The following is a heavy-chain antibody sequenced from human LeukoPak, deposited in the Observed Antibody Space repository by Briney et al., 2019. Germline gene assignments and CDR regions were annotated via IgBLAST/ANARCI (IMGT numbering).Heavy chain of an antibody. V-gene: IGHV4-59*08. CDR1: GGSISSYY. Sequence: SETLSLSCTVSGGSISSYYRSWIRQPPGKGLEWIGFIFYSGSTNSNPSLKSRVTISVDTSKNQFSLKLSSVTAADTAVYYCARHGVDDYGDYRGWFYPWGQRTLVTVFS. D-gene: IGHD4-17*01. J-gene: IGHJ5*02. CDR2: IFYSGST. CDR3: ARHGVDDYGDYRGWFYP.